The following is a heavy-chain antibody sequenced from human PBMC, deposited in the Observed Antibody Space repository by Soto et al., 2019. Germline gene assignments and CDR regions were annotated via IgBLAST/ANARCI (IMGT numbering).Heavy chain of an antibody. D-gene: IGHD2-8*01. CDR1: GFSLSTSGVG. Sequence: QITLKESGPPLVKPTQTLTLTCTFSGFSLSTSGVGVGWIRQPPGKALEWLALIYWDDDKRYSPSLKSRLTITKDATKNQVVLTMTNMDPVDTATYCCAHEQEPGKRVWYFGYWGQGTLVTVSS. CDR3: AHEQEPGKRVWYFGY. CDR2: IYWDDDK. V-gene: IGHV2-5*02. J-gene: IGHJ4*02.